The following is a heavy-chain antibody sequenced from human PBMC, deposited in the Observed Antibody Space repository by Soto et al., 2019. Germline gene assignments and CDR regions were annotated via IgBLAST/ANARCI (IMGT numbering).Heavy chain of an antibody. CDR1: GFTCRDYY. V-gene: IGHV3-11*06. D-gene: IGHD3-22*01. CDR2: ISSSSTYI. Sequence: SLRLSCASSGFTCRDYYMSWIRQAPGKGLEWVSDISSSSTYINYADSVKGRFTISRDNAENSLYLQMNSLRAEDTAVYYCARGPDYYDSSGYYPLAYWGQGTLVTVSS. CDR3: ARGPDYYDSSGYYPLAY. J-gene: IGHJ4*02.